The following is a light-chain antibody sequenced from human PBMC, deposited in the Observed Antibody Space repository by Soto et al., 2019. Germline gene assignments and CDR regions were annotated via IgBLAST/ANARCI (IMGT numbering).Light chain of an antibody. CDR2: EVS. CDR3: QSYDSYLSAHTYV. V-gene: IGLV2-14*01. Sequence: QSVLTQPASVSGSPGQSITISCTGTSSDVGGYNYVSWYQQHPGKAPKLMIYEVSNRPSGVSNRFSGSKSGNTASLTISGLQAEDEADYYCQSYDSYLSAHTYVFGTGTKVTVL. CDR1: SSDVGGYNY. J-gene: IGLJ1*01.